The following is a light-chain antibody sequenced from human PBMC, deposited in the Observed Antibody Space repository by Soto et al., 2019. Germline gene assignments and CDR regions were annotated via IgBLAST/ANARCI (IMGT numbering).Light chain of an antibody. V-gene: IGKV3D-20*01. CDR3: QQYVTSPIT. J-gene: IGKJ4*01. CDR2: DAS. Sequence: EIVLTQSPATLSLSPGERATLSCGASQSVSSSSLAWYQQKPGLAPRLLIYDASSRATGIPDRFSGSGSGTDFTLTISRLEPEDFAVYYCQQYVTSPITFGGGTKVEIK. CDR1: QSVSSSS.